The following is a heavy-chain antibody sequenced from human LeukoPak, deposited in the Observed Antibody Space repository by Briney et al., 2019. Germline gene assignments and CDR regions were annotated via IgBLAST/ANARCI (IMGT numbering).Heavy chain of an antibody. CDR2: ISSSSSYI. D-gene: IGHD2-15*01. J-gene: IGHJ6*02. CDR3: ARDMVVAATRNYGMDV. V-gene: IGHV3-21*01. Sequence: PGGSLILSCAASGFTFSSYSMTWVRQAPGKGLEWVSSISSSSSYIYYADSVKGRFTISRDNAKNSLYLQMNSLRAEDTAVYYCARDMVVAATRNYGMDVWGQGTTVTASS. CDR1: GFTFSSYS.